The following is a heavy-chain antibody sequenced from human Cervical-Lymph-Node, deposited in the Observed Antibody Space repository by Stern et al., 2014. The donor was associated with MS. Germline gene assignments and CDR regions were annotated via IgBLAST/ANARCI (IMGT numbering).Heavy chain of an antibody. J-gene: IGHJ4*02. CDR2: IYYSGST. CDR1: GGSISSYY. V-gene: IGHV4-59*01. Sequence: QVQLQESGPGLVKPSETLSLTCTVSGGSISSYYWSWIRQPPGKGLEWIGYIYYSGSTNYNPSLKSRVTISVDTSKNQFSLKLSSVTAADTAVYYCARARDRYGDYPFDYWGQGTLVTVSS. CDR3: ARARDRYGDYPFDY. D-gene: IGHD4-17*01.